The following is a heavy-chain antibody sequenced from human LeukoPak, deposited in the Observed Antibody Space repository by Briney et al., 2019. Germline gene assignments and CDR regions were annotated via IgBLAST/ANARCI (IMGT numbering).Heavy chain of an antibody. J-gene: IGHJ4*02. CDR1: GFTFGDYA. V-gene: IGHV3-49*03. CDR2: IRSKAYGGTT. CDR3: TRSLKVPGRYCSGGSCYSGRVY. D-gene: IGHD2-15*01. Sequence: GRSLRLSCTASGFTFGDYAMSWFRQAPGKGLEWVGFIRSKAYGGTTEYAASVKGRFTISRDDSKSIAYLQMNSLKTEDTAVYYCTRSLKVPGRYCSGGSCYSGRVYWGQGTLVTVSS.